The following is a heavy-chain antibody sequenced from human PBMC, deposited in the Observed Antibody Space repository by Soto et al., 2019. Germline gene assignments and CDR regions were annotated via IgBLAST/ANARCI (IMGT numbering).Heavy chain of an antibody. Sequence: QVQLVQSGAEVKKPGASVKVSCKASGYTFTSYDINWVRQAIGQGLEWMGWMNPNSGNTGYAQKFQGRVTMTRNTSISTAYMELRSLRSEDTAVYYCATSAGWFGELLVHWGQGTLVTVSS. V-gene: IGHV1-8*01. CDR1: GYTFTSYD. CDR3: ATSAGWFGELLVH. J-gene: IGHJ4*02. D-gene: IGHD3-10*01. CDR2: MNPNSGNT.